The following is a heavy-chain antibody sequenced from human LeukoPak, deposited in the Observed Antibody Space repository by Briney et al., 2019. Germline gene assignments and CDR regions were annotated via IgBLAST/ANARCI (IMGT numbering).Heavy chain of an antibody. CDR1: GGSFSGYY. CDR3: ARSLSMTVLRNWFDP. D-gene: IGHD2/OR15-2a*01. V-gene: IGHV4-34*01. CDR2: INHSGST. J-gene: IGHJ5*02. Sequence: SETLSLTCAVYGGSFSGYYWSWIRQPPGKGLEWIGEINHSGSTNYNPSLKSRVTISVYTSKNQFSLKLSSVTAADTAVYYCARSLSMTVLRNWFDPWGQGTLVTVSS.